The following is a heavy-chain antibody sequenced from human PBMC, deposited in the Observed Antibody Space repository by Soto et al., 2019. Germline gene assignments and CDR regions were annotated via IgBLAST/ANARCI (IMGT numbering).Heavy chain of an antibody. CDR3: ARQVEMATNGAFDI. CDR1: GGSISSSSYY. Sequence: SETLSLTCTVSGGSISSSSYYWGWIRQPPGKGLEWIGSIYYSGSTYYNPSLKSRVTISVDTSKNQFSLKLSSVTAADTAVYYCARQVEMATNGAFDIWGQGTMVTVS. CDR2: IYYSGST. J-gene: IGHJ3*02. V-gene: IGHV4-39*01. D-gene: IGHD5-12*01.